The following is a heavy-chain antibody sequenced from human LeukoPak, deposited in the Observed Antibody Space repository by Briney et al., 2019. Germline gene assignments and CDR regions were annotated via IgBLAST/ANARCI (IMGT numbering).Heavy chain of an antibody. CDR3: ARIRGGIAAADDY. Sequence: GGSLRFSCAASGFTFSSYSVNWVRQAPGKGLEWVSYISSSSSTIYYADSVKGRFTISRDNGKDSLYLQMNSLRAEDTAVYYCARIRGGIAAADDYWGQGTLVTVSS. CDR1: GFTFSSYS. V-gene: IGHV3-48*04. J-gene: IGHJ4*02. CDR2: ISSSSSTI. D-gene: IGHD6-13*01.